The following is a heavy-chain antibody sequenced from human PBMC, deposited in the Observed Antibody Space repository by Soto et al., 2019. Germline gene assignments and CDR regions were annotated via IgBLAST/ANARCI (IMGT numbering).Heavy chain of an antibody. CDR3: ARGYDSSGYYFVGPDY. J-gene: IGHJ4*02. CDR1: GGSISSGDYY. D-gene: IGHD3-22*01. CDR2: IYYSGST. Sequence: PSETLSLTCTVSGGSISSGDYYWSWIRQPPGKGLEWIGYIYYSGSTYYNPSLKSRVTISVDTSKNQFSLKLSSVTAADTAVYYCARGYDSSGYYFVGPDYWGQGTLVTVSS. V-gene: IGHV4-30-4*01.